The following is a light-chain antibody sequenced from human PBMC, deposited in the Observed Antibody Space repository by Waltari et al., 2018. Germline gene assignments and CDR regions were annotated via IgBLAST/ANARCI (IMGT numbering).Light chain of an antibody. CDR2: RDD. CDR3: ATWDDSLGGYVV. V-gene: IGLV1-47*01. Sequence: SVLTQPPAASGTPGQRVTISCSGSSSNIGRNYVYWYQKVPGTAPKLLIYRDDQRPSGVPDRFSVSKSGTSASLAISGLRSEDKAEYYCATWDDSLGGYVVFGGGTKLTVL. J-gene: IGLJ2*01. CDR1: SSNIGRNY.